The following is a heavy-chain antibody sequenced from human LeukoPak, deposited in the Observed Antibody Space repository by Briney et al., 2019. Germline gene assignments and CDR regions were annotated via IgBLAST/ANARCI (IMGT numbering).Heavy chain of an antibody. J-gene: IGHJ4*02. CDR2: IYSGGST. D-gene: IGHD3-22*01. CDR1: GFTVSSNY. CDR3: ARADSSGYQRQFDY. Sequence: GGSLRLSCAASGFTVSSNYMSWVRQAPGKGLEWVSIIYSGGSTYYTDSVKGRFTISRDISKNTLYLQMDSLRAEDTAVYYCARADSSGYQRQFDYWGQGTLVTVSS. V-gene: IGHV3-53*01.